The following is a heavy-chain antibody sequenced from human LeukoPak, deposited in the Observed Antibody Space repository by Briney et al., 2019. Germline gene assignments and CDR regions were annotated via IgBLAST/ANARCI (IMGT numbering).Heavy chain of an antibody. V-gene: IGHV4-38-2*01. CDR2: IYHSGST. D-gene: IGHD1-26*01. CDR1: GYSISSGYY. Sequence: SETLSLTCAVSGYSISSGYYWGWIRQPPGKGLEWIGSIYHSGSTYYNPSLKSRVTISVDTSKNQFSLRLSSVTAADTAVYYCARPTYSGSYSGAFDIWGQGTMVTVSS. CDR3: ARPTYSGSYSGAFDI. J-gene: IGHJ3*02.